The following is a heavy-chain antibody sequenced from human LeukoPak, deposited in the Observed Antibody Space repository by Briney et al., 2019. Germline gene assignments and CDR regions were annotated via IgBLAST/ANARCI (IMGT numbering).Heavy chain of an antibody. Sequence: ASVKVSCKASGGTFSTYVISWVRQAPGQGLEWMGGIIPVFSTANYAEKFQDRVTITADKSTSTAYMELSSLRSEDTAMYYCAINQAGYCGGGSCYRHEFYYMDVWGKGTSVTVSS. CDR2: IIPVFSTA. V-gene: IGHV1-69*06. D-gene: IGHD2-15*01. CDR3: AINQAGYCGGGSCYRHEFYYMDV. J-gene: IGHJ6*03. CDR1: GGTFSTYV.